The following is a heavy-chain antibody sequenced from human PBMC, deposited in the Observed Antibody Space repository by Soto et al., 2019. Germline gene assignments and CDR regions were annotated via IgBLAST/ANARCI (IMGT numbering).Heavy chain of an antibody. Sequence: QITLKESGPTLVKPTQTLTLTCTFSGFSLSTSGVGVGWIRQPPGKALEWLALFYWDDDKRYSPSLKSRLTITKDTSKNQVVLTMTNMDPVDTATYYCAHSREGKRWLQFSPDYWGRGTLVTVSS. CDR1: GFSLSTSGVG. D-gene: IGHD5-12*01. J-gene: IGHJ4*02. CDR2: FYWDDDK. CDR3: AHSREGKRWLQFSPDY. V-gene: IGHV2-5*02.